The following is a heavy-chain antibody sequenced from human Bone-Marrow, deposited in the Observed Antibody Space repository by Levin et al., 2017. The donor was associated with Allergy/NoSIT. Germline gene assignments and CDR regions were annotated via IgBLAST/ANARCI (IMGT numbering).Heavy chain of an antibody. CDR3: AKSPTLTGFDS. Sequence: LSLTCEASGFTFSNYGMSWVRQAPGKGLEWVSSISGSGVNTNYADSAKGRITISRDNSKSTLFLQMDSLRAEDTAVYYCAKSPTLTGFDSWGQGTLVTVSS. CDR1: GFTFSNYG. CDR2: ISGSGVNT. V-gene: IGHV3-23*01. D-gene: IGHD3-9*01. J-gene: IGHJ4*02.